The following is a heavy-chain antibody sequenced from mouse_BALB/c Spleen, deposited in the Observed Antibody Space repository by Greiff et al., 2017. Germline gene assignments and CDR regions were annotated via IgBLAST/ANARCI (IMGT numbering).Heavy chain of an antibody. Sequence: EVMLVESGGGLVQPGGSRKLSCAASGFTFSSFGMHWVRQAPEKGLEWVAYISSGSSTIYYADTVKGRFTISRDNPKNTLFLQMTSLRSEDTAMYYCARSPNYYAMDYWGQGTSVTVSS. CDR1: GFTFSSFG. V-gene: IGHV5-17*02. CDR2: ISSGSSTI. CDR3: ARSPNYYAMDY. J-gene: IGHJ4*01.